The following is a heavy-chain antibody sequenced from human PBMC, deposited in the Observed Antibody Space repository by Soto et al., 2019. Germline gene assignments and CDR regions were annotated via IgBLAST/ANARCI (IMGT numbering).Heavy chain of an antibody. CDR3: ARDVLRYCSSTSYSWFDP. Sequence: GASVKVSCKASGYTFTSYGISWVRQAPGQGLEWMGWISAYNGNTNYAQKLQGRVTMTTDTSTSTAYMELRSLRSDDTAVYYCARDVLRYCSSTSYSWFDPWGQGTLVTVSS. J-gene: IGHJ5*02. CDR2: ISAYNGNT. V-gene: IGHV1-18*01. D-gene: IGHD2-2*01. CDR1: GYTFTSYG.